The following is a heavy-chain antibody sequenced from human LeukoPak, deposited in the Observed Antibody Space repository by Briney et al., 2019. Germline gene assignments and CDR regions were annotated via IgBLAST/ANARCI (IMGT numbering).Heavy chain of an antibody. J-gene: IGHJ4*02. V-gene: IGHV1-69*13. CDR1: GGTFSSYA. D-gene: IGHD2-15*01. CDR3: ARDTYCSGDSCYSYYFDY. CDR2: IIPIFGTA. Sequence: SVKVSCKASGGTFSSYAISWVRQAPGQGLERVGGIIPIFGTANYAQKFQGRVTITADESTSTAYLELSSLRSEDTAVYYCARDTYCSGDSCYSYYFDYWGQGTLVTVSS.